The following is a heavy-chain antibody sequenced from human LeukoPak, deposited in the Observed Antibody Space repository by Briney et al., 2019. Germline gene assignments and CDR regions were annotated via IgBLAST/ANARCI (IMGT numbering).Heavy chain of an antibody. D-gene: IGHD2-2*01. Sequence: GGSLRLSCAASGLTFSSYEMNWVRQAPGKGLEWVSYISSSGSTIYYADSVKGRFTISRDNAKNSLYLQMNSLRAEDTAVYYCAAIVVVPAAIDYWGQGTLVTVSS. CDR1: GLTFSSYE. CDR3: AAIVVVPAAIDY. V-gene: IGHV3-48*03. CDR2: ISSSGSTI. J-gene: IGHJ4*02.